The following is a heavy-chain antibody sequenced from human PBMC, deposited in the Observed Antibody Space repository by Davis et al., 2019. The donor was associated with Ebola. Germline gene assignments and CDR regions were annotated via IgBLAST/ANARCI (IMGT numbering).Heavy chain of an antibody. CDR3: ARDRDYSSSQHCFDP. Sequence: SETLSLTCAVYGGSFTDYFWSWIRQPPGKGLEWIGETSHHPDYTNYSPSFGGRVTISVDSSKNQFSLTLTSVTAADTAVYYCARDRDYSSSQHCFDPWGLGTLVTVSS. CDR2: TSHHPDYT. D-gene: IGHD6-13*01. V-gene: IGHV4-34*01. J-gene: IGHJ5*02. CDR1: GGSFTDYF.